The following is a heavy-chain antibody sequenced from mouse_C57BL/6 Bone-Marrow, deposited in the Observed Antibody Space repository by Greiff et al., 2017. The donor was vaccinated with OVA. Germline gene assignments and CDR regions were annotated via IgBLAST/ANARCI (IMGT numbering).Heavy chain of an antibody. D-gene: IGHD1-1*01. Sequence: EVQGVESGGGLVKPGGSLKLSCAASGFTFTDYGMHWVRQAPEKGLEWVAYISSGSSTTYYADTVKGRSTFPRDNAKNTLFLHMTSLRSEDTAMYYCARGPYYYGSSPFAYWGQGTLVTVSA. J-gene: IGHJ3*01. V-gene: IGHV5-17*01. CDR3: ARGPYYYGSSPFAY. CDR2: ISSGSSTT. CDR1: GFTFTDYG.